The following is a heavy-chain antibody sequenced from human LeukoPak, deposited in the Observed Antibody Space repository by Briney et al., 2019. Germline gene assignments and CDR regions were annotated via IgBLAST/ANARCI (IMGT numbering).Heavy chain of an antibody. D-gene: IGHD3-10*01. Sequence: TGGSLRLSCEVSGFTVTSNYMSWVRQAPGKWLEWVLVVYPGGFTDHANSVKGRFTISRDTSKNTVYFQMNNLRAEDTAVYYCTIGGVIWRMDVWGQGTTVAVSS. V-gene: IGHV3-66*01. CDR1: GFTVTSNY. CDR3: TIGGVIWRMDV. CDR2: VYPGGFT. J-gene: IGHJ6*02.